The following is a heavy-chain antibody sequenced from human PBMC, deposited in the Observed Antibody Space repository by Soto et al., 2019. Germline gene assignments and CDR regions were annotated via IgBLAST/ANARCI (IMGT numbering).Heavy chain of an antibody. Sequence: QVQLVESGGGVVQPGRSLRLSCAASGFTFSSYGMHWVRQAPGKGLEGVAVISYDGSDKQYLSSVKGIFTVSRDNSKNTLYLQINRVRREDTAVYYCMKEKRGYSYGAHWGQGTLGTVAS. CDR3: MKEKRGYSYGAH. CDR2: ISYDGSDK. D-gene: IGHD5-18*01. V-gene: IGHV3-30*18. J-gene: IGHJ4*02. CDR1: GFTFSSYG.